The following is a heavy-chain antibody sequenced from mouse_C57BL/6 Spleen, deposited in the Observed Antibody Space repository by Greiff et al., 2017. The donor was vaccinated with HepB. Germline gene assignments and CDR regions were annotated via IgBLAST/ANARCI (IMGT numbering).Heavy chain of an antibody. Sequence: EVKLVESGPGLVKPSQSLSLTCSVTGYSITSGYYWNWIRQFPGNKLEWMGYISYDGSNNYNPSLKNRISITRDTSKNQFFLKLNSVTTEDTATYYCASYYSNYDWFAYWGQGTLVTVSA. CDR3: ASYYSNYDWFAY. D-gene: IGHD2-5*01. CDR1: GYSITSGYY. V-gene: IGHV3-6*01. CDR2: ISYDGSN. J-gene: IGHJ3*01.